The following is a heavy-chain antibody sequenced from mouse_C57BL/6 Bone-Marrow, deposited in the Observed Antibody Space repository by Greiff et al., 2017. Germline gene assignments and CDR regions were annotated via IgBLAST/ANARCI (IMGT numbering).Heavy chain of an antibody. CDR2: IYPGSGST. Sequence: QVQLKQPGAELVKPGASVKMSCKASGYTFTSYWITWVKQRPGQGLEWIGDIYPGSGSTNYNEKFKSKATLTVDTSSSTAYMQLSSLTSEDSAVYYCALYYYGSSPPYYAMDYWGQGTSVTVSS. CDR1: GYTFTSYW. V-gene: IGHV1-55*01. CDR3: ALYYYGSSPPYYAMDY. D-gene: IGHD1-1*01. J-gene: IGHJ4*01.